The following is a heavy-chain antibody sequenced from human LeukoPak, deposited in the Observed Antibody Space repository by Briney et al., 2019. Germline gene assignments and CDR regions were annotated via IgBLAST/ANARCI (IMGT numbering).Heavy chain of an antibody. J-gene: IGHJ4*02. Sequence: SVKVSCKASGGTFSSYAISWVRQAPGQGLEWMGRIIPILGIANYAQKFQGRVTITADRSTSTAYMELSSLRSEDTAVYYCARGYIRGGGSFDYWGQGTLVTVSS. V-gene: IGHV1-69*04. CDR2: IIPILGIA. CDR1: GGTFSSYA. CDR3: ARGYIRGGGSFDY. D-gene: IGHD3-16*01.